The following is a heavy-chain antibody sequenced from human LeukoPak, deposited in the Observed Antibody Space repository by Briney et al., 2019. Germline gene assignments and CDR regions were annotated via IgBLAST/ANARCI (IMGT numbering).Heavy chain of an antibody. D-gene: IGHD3-22*01. CDR3: ARMGYYYDSSGYSRDAFDI. CDR2: IIPILGIA. J-gene: IGHJ3*02. Sequence: SVKVSCKASGGTSSSYAISWVRQAPGQGLEWMGRIIPILGIANYAQKFQGRVTITADKSTSTAYMELSSLRSEDTAVYYCARMGYYYDSSGYSRDAFDIWGQGTMVTVSS. CDR1: GGTSSSYA. V-gene: IGHV1-69*04.